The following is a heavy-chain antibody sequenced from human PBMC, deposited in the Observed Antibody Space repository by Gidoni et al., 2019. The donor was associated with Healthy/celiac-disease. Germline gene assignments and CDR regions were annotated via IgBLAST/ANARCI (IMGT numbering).Heavy chain of an antibody. CDR1: GVAFSSDA. J-gene: IGHJ4*02. CDR2: MGGAGDKT. V-gene: IGHV3-23*01. CDR3: ATDRLNGYFDY. Sequence: EVQLLESGGGLVRPGGSLRLSCAASGVAFSSDAMTWVRQAPGKGLEWVSAMGGAGDKTYYADSVKGRFTISRDNSKNTLYLQMNSLRAEDTAVYYCATDRLNGYFDYWGQGTLVTVSS. D-gene: IGHD2-8*01.